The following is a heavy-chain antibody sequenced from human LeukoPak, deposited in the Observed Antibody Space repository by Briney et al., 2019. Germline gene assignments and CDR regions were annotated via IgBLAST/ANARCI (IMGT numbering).Heavy chain of an antibody. V-gene: IGHV1-18*01. CDR3: ARALTVVGTTVEYFDY. J-gene: IGHJ4*02. D-gene: IGHD1-14*01. CDR2: ISAYNGNT. CDR1: GYTFTSYG. Sequence: ASVKVSCKASGYTFTSYGISWVRQAPGQGLEWMGWISAYNGNTNYAQKLQGRVTMTTDTSTSTAYMALRSLRSDDTDVYYCARALTVVGTTVEYFDYWGQGTLVTVSS.